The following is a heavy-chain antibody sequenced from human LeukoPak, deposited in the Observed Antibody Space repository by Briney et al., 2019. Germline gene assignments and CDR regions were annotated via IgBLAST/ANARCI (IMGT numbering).Heavy chain of an antibody. CDR3: AKVHGNSGFDY. J-gene: IGHJ4*02. CDR1: DGSISSNNW. CDR2: IYHDGST. D-gene: IGHD2/OR15-2a*01. Sequence: SETLSLTCAVSDGSISSNNWWIWVRQSPEKGLEWIGEIYHDGSTNYNPSLKSRVTISMDKSKNQLSLKLNFVTAADTAVYYCAKVHGNSGFDYWGQGALVTVSS. V-gene: IGHV4-4*02.